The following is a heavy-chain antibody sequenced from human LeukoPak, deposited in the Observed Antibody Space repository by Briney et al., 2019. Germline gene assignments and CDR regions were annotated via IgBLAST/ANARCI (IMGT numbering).Heavy chain of an antibody. CDR3: AKDSTSAWFDP. V-gene: IGHV3-23*01. J-gene: IGHJ5*02. D-gene: IGHD2/OR15-2a*01. CDR1: GFTFNSFA. Sequence: GGSLRLSCAASGFTFNSFAMSWVRQAPGKGLEWVSTISGNAVSTYYADSVKGRFTISRDNSKNTVYVQMNSLRAEDTAVYYCAKDSTSAWFDPWGQGTLVTVSS. CDR2: ISGNAVST.